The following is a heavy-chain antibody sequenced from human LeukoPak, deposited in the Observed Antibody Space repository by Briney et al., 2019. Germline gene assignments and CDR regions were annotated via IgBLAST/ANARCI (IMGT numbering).Heavy chain of an antibody. Sequence: GGSLRLSCAASGFTFSSYGMHWVRQAPGKGLEWVAVISYDGSNKYYADSVKGRFTISRDNSKNTLYLQMNSLRAEDTAVYYCARDGTYSSGWWHYVDYWGQGTLVTVSS. D-gene: IGHD6-19*01. V-gene: IGHV3-30*19. J-gene: IGHJ4*02. CDR1: GFTFSSYG. CDR3: ARDGTYSSGWWHYVDY. CDR2: ISYDGSNK.